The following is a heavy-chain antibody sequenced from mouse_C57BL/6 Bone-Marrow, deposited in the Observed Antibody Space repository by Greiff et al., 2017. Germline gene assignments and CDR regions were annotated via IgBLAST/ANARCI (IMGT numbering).Heavy chain of an antibody. CDR3: ARFDYYGSSGGY. J-gene: IGHJ2*01. CDR2: IYPGDGDT. CDR1: GYAFSSYW. D-gene: IGHD1-1*01. Sequence: QVQLKESGAELVKPGASVKISCKASGYAFSSYWMNWVKQRPGKGLEWIGQIYPGDGDTNYNGKFKGKATLTADKSSSTAYMQLSSLTSEDSAVYFCARFDYYGSSGGYWGQGTTLTVSS. V-gene: IGHV1-80*01.